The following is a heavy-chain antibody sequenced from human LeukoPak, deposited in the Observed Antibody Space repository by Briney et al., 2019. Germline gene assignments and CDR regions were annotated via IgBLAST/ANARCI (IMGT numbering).Heavy chain of an antibody. CDR2: IYWNDDK. D-gene: IGHD2-2*01. V-gene: IGHV2-5*01. CDR1: GFSLSTSGVG. Sequence: KESGPTLVKPTQTLTLTCTFSGFSLSTSGVGVGWIRQPPGKALEWLAVIYWNDDKRYSPSLENRLTITKDTSKNQVVLTMTNMDPVDTATYYCAHQRKIGYCDSTSCLGDMDVWGQGTTVSVSS. CDR3: AHQRKIGYCDSTSCLGDMDV. J-gene: IGHJ6*02.